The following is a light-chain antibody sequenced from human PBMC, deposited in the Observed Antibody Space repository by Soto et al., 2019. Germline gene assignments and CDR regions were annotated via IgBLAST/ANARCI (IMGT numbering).Light chain of an antibody. CDR3: QYYGSSVT. V-gene: IGKV3-20*01. Sequence: EIVLTQSPGTLSLSPGERATLSCRASQSVRSSYLAWYQQKPGQAPRLFIYGASSRATGIPDRFSGSGSGTDFTLTISRLEPEDFAVYYCQYYGSSVTFAGGTKVDIK. CDR1: QSVRSSY. CDR2: GAS. J-gene: IGKJ4*01.